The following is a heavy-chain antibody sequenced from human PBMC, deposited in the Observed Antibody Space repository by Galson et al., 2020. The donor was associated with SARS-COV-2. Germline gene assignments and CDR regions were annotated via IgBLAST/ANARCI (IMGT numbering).Heavy chain of an antibody. D-gene: IGHD6-19*01. CDR3: ARGGDSSGSGMEV. CDR2: IGAYYGNT. V-gene: IGHV1-18*04. Sequence: ASVKVSCKASGYRLTTYGISWERQAPGQGLEWMGWIGAYYGNTEYAQKLQGRVTMTTDTSTSTAYMELRSLGTDDTAVYYRARGGDSSGSGMEVWGQGTAVTVYS. J-gene: IGHJ6*02. CDR1: GYRLTTYG.